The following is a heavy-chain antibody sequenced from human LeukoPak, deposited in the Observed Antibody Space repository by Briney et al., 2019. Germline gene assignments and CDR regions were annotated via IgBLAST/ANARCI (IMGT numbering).Heavy chain of an antibody. CDR1: GFTFSSYA. J-gene: IGHJ4*02. D-gene: IGHD1/OR15-1a*01. V-gene: IGHV3-23*01. CDR2: ISGSGGST. Sequence: GGSLRLSCAASGFTFSSYAMSWVRQAPGKGLEWVSAISGSGGSTYYADSVKGRFTISRDNSKNTLYLQMNSLRAEDTAVYYCAKGSVAWANWNNYFDYWGLGTLVPVSS. CDR3: AKGSVAWANWNNYFDY.